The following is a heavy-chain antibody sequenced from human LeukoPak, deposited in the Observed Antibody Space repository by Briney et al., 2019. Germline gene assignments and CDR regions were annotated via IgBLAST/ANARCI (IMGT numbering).Heavy chain of an antibody. D-gene: IGHD1-7*01. CDR1: GFTFSSYS. Sequence: PGGSLRLSCAASGFTFSSYSMNWVRQAPGKGLEYVSAISSNGGSTYYANSVKGRFTISRDNSKNMLYLQMGSLGAEDMAVYYCARSVARWNYGDYWGQGTLVTVSS. V-gene: IGHV3-64*01. J-gene: IGHJ4*02. CDR3: ARSVARWNYGDY. CDR2: ISSNGGST.